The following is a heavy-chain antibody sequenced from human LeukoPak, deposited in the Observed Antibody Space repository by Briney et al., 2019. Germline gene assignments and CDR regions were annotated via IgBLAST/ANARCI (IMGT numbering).Heavy chain of an antibody. CDR1: GYSISSGYY. Sequence: SQTLSLMCTVSGYSISSGYYWGWIRPPPGKGLEWIGSIYHSGRTFYNPSLKSRVTISVDTSKNQFSLKLSSVTAADTAVYYCARRIYYYMDVWGKGTTVTISS. V-gene: IGHV4-38-2*02. J-gene: IGHJ6*03. CDR2: IYHSGRT. CDR3: ARRIYYYMDV.